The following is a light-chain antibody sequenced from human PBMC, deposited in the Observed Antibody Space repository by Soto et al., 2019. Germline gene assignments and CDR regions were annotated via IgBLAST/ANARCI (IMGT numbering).Light chain of an antibody. CDR2: EVS. J-gene: IGLJ2*01. V-gene: IGLV2-14*01. CDR1: SSDVGGYNY. Sequence: QSALTQPASVSGSPGQSITISCTGTSSDVGGYNYVSWYQQLPCKAPKLMIYEVSTRPSGVSNLFSGSKSGNTASLTISWLQPEDEADYYCNSYTSSSTDVTDVVFGGGTKLTVL. CDR3: NSYTSSSTDVTDVV.